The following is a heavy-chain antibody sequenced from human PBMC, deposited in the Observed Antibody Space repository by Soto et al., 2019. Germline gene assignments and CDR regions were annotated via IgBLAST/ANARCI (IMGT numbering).Heavy chain of an antibody. J-gene: IGHJ4*02. D-gene: IGHD4-17*01. CDR1: GFTFSDYY. Sequence: GGSLRLSCAASGFTFSDYYMSWIRQAPGKGLEWLSYISSSGSTIYYADSVKGRFTISRDNAKNSLYLQMNSLRAEDTAVYYCARDCLGHAGPTVTRENYFDYWGQGTLVTVSS. V-gene: IGHV3-11*01. CDR3: ARDCLGHAGPTVTRENYFDY. CDR2: ISSSGSTI.